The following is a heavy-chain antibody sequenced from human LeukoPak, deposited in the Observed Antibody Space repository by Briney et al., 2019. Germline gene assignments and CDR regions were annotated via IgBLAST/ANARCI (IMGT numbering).Heavy chain of an antibody. J-gene: IGHJ6*02. D-gene: IGHD4-17*01. CDR3: VKSVTRGYYYYGMDV. CDR2: ISSNGGST. CDR1: GFTFSSYA. Sequence: PGGSLRLSCAASGFTFSSYAMHWVRQAPGKGLEYVSAISSNGGSTYYADSVKGRFTISRDNSKNTLYLQMSSLRAEDTAVYYCVKSVTRGYYYYGMDVWGQGTTVTVSS. V-gene: IGHV3-64D*06.